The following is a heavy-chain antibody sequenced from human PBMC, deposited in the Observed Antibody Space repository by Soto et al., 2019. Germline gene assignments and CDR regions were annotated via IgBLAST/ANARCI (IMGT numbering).Heavy chain of an antibody. J-gene: IGHJ3*02. CDR2: ISSDGTTK. CDR3: ATPIHFFCDLLPHPASNI. D-gene: IGHD2-21*02. V-gene: IGHV3-30*03. CDR1: GFAFSTYG. Sequence: QVQLVESGGGVVQPGTSLRLSCAASGFAFSTYGMHWVRQAPGKGLQWVADISSDGTTKDYADSLKGRFTIPRDNSNNILSLPLDPLTPEYTAFFYSATPIHFFCDLLPHPASNIWGRGTVVTVSS.